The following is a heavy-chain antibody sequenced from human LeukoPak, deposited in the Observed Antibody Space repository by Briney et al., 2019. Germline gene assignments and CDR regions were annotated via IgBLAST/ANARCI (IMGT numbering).Heavy chain of an antibody. J-gene: IGHJ4*02. D-gene: IGHD3-10*01. Sequence: GGSLRLSCAASGFTFSNYAMSCARQAPRKGLEWVTTITGSGDTTYNADSVEARFISTRDNNENTLYLQKNSLRAEDTAVYYCAKGGLWYGKNDHWGQGTLVTVSS. CDR3: AKGGLWYGKNDH. CDR1: GFTFSNYA. CDR2: ITGSGDTT. V-gene: IGHV3-23*01.